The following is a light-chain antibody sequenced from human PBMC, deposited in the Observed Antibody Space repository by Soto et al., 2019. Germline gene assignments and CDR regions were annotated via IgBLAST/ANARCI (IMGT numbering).Light chain of an antibody. CDR1: SSNIGNNY. V-gene: IGLV1-51*01. CDR3: GTWDSSLGTGV. Sequence: QPVLTQPPSVSAAPGQKVTISCSGSSSNIGNNYVSWYQQFPGTAPKLLIYDNNKRPSGIPDRFSGSRSGTSATLGITGLQTGDEADYYCGTWDSSLGTGVFGGGTKLTVL. CDR2: DNN. J-gene: IGLJ2*01.